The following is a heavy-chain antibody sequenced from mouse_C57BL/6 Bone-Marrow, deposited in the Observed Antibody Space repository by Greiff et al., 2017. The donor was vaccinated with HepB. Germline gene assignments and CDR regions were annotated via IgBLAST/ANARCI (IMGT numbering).Heavy chain of an antibody. CDR2: IWSDGST. CDR3: ARYATTVKGYYFDY. D-gene: IGHD1-1*01. Sequence: VQVVESGPGLVAPSQSLSITCTVSGFSLTSYGIHWVRQPPGKGLEWLVVIWSDGSTTYNTALKSRLSISKDNSKSQVFLKMNSLQTEDTAMYYCARYATTVKGYYFDYWGQGTTLTVSS. J-gene: IGHJ2*01. CDR1: GFSLTSYG. V-gene: IGHV2-6*03.